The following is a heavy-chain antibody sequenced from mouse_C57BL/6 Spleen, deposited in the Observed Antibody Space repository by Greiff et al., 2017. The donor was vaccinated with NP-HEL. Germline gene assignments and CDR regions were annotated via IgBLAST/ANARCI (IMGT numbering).Heavy chain of an antibody. CDR3: TRDQDYSNPYGMDY. CDR2: ISSGGDYI. J-gene: IGHJ4*01. CDR1: GFTFSSYA. V-gene: IGHV5-9-1*02. Sequence: EVQGVESGEGLVKPGGSLKLSCAASGFTFSSYAMSWVRQTPEKRLEWVAYISSGGDYIYYADTVKGRFTISRDNARNTLYLQMSSLKSEDTAMYYCTRDQDYSNPYGMDYWGQGTSVTVSS. D-gene: IGHD2-5*01.